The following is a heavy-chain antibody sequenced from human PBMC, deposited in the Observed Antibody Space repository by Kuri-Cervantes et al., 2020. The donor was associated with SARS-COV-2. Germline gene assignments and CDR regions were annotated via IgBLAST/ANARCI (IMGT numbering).Heavy chain of an antibody. CDR2: ISAYNGNT. CDR3: ARDHGDWNFDY. CDR1: GYTFTSYG. V-gene: IGHV1-18*01. Sequence: ASVKVSCKASGYTFTSYGISWVRQAPGQGLEWMGWISAYNGNTNYAQKFQGRVTITADKSTSTAYMELSSLRSEDTAVYYCARDHGDWNFDYWGQGALVTVSS. J-gene: IGHJ4*02. D-gene: IGHD4-17*01.